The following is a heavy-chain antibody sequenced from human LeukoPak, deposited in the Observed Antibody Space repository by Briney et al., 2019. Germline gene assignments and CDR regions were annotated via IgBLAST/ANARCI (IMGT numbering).Heavy chain of an antibody. D-gene: IGHD3-3*01. CDR1: GGTFSSYA. CDR2: IIPIFGTA. V-gene: IGHV1-69*13. CDR3: ASMGVNDFWSGYYHIDY. Sequence: SVKVSCKASGGTFSSYAISWVRQAPGQGREWMGGIIPIFGTANYAQKFQGRVTITADESTSTAYMELSSLRSEDTAVYYCASMGVNDFWSGYYHIDYWGQGTLLTVSS. J-gene: IGHJ4*02.